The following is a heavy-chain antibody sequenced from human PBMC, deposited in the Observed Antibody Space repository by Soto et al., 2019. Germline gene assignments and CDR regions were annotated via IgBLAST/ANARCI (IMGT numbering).Heavy chain of an antibody. CDR1: GGSFTSNNW. J-gene: IGHJ4*02. V-gene: IGHV4-4*02. CDR3: ATRAPGTSVDD. Sequence: SETLSLTCAVSGGSFTSNNWWTWVRQPPGQGLEAIGENKQTGSTNHSTAPKSRVTISLDKSENQNTLKVTDMTAADPARHSDATRAPGTSVDDWGQGTLVTVSS. CDR2: NKQTGST. D-gene: IGHD1-7*01.